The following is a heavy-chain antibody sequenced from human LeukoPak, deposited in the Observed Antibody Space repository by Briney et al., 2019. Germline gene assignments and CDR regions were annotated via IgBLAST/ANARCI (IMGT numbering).Heavy chain of an antibody. V-gene: IGHV4-30-4*07. J-gene: IGHJ5*02. CDR2: IYYTGST. D-gene: IGHD3-22*01. Sequence: SETLSLTCAVSGGSISRSGYSWSWIRQPPGKGLDWIAYIYYTGSTYYNPSLKSRVTISLDTSKNQFSLKLTSVTAADTAVYYCARGGDSSGYEGRFDPWGQGILVTVSS. CDR3: ARGGDSSGYEGRFDP. CDR1: GGSISRSGYS.